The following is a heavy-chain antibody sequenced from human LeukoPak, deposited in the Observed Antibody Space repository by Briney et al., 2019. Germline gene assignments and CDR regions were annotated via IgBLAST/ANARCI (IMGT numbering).Heavy chain of an antibody. CDR2: IKSKTDGGTT. CDR3: TTDLIVVGPFDY. D-gene: IGHD3-22*01. J-gene: IGHJ4*02. V-gene: IGHV3-15*01. CDR1: GFTFSNAW. Sequence: PGGSLRLSCAASGFTFSNAWMSWVRQAPGKGLEWVGRIKSKTDGGTTDYAAPVKGRFTISRDDSKNTLYLQMNSLKTEDTAVYYCTTDLIVVGPFDYWGQGTLVTVSS.